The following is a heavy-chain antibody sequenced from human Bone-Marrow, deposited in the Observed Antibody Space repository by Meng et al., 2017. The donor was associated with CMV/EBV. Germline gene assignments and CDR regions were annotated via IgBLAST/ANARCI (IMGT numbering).Heavy chain of an antibody. V-gene: IGHV1-18*01. Sequence: SVKVSCKASGYTFTSYGISWVRQAPGQGLEWMGWISAYNGNTNYAQKLQGRVTMTTDTSTSTAYMELRSLRSDDTAVYYCARPADDSSGSYYYYGMDVWGQGTTVTVSS. CDR1: GYTFTSYG. J-gene: IGHJ6*02. CDR2: ISAYNGNT. D-gene: IGHD3-22*01. CDR3: ARPADDSSGSYYYYGMDV.